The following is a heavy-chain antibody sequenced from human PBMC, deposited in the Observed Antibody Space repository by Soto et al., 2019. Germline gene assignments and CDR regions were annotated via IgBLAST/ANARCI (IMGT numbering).Heavy chain of an antibody. CDR3: AKDGGARNGDWDWFDP. D-gene: IGHD3-10*01. CDR2: IHGEGAGT. J-gene: IGHJ5*02. Sequence: EVQLLESGGGLVQPGGSVRLSCAASGFTFRNYAMTWVRQAPGKGLEWVSAIHGEGAGTYYADSVKGRFTVSRDDSKETVYLQVSSLSVDDTAVYYCAKDGGARNGDWDWFDPWGQGTLVTVAS. V-gene: IGHV3-23*01. CDR1: GFTFRNYA.